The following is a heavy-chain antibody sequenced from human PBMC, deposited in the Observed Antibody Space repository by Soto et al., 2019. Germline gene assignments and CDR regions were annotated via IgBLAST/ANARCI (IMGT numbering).Heavy chain of an antibody. D-gene: IGHD5-18*01. CDR3: ARRYGYSFDY. J-gene: IGHJ4*02. CDR1: GDSISSYY. CDR2: IYYSGST. V-gene: IGHV4-59*08. Sequence: QVQLQESGPGLVKPSETLSLTCTVSGDSISSYYWSWIRQPPGKGLEWIGYIYYSGSTNYNPSLKSRVTISVDTSKTPLSLKLSSVTAADTAVYYCARRYGYSFDYWGQGTLVTVSS.